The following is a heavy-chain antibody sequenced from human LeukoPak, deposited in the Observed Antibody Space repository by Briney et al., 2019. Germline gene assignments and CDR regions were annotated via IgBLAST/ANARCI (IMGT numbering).Heavy chain of an antibody. D-gene: IGHD3-22*01. CDR3: AREGNYYDSSGYYYFDY. Sequence: GGSLRLSCAASGFTFSSYSMNWVRQAPGKGLEWVSSISSSSSYIYYADSVKGRFTISRDNAKNSLYLQMNSLRAEDTAAYYCAREGNYYDSSGYYYFDYWGQGTLVTVSS. CDR1: GFTFSSYS. V-gene: IGHV3-21*01. J-gene: IGHJ4*02. CDR2: ISSSSSYI.